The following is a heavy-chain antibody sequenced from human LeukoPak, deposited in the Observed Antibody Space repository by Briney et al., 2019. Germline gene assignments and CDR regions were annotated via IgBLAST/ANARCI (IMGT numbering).Heavy chain of an antibody. CDR3: ARDGELELSAFDP. CDR1: GYTFTSYY. Sequence: ASVKVSCKASGYTFTSYYMHWVRQAPGQGLGWRGIINPSGGSTSYAQKFQGRVTMTRDMSTSTVYMELSSLRSEDTAVYYCARDGELELSAFDPWGQGTLVTVSS. J-gene: IGHJ5*02. D-gene: IGHD1-7*01. CDR2: INPSGGST. V-gene: IGHV1-46*01.